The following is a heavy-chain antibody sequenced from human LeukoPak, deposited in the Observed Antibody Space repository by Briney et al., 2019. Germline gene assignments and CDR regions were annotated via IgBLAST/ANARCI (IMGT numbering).Heavy chain of an antibody. V-gene: IGHV4-39*07. Sequence: PSETLSLTCTVSGCSISSSSYYWGWIRQPPGKGLEWIGSINYSASTYYNPSHKRRATISVDTSKNQFSLKLSSVTAADTAVYYCARHPRDWSDYYYYYYMDVWGKGTTVTVSS. CDR3: ARHPRDWSDYYYYYYMDV. J-gene: IGHJ6*03. CDR2: INYSAST. D-gene: IGHD3-3*01. CDR1: GCSISSSSYY.